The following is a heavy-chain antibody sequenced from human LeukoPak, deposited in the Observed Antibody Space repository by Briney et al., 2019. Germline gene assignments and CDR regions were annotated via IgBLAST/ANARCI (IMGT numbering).Heavy chain of an antibody. CDR2: ISSSSSYI. D-gene: IGHD2-2*01. Sequence: GGSLRLSCAASGFTLSSYSMNWVRQAPGKGLEWVSSISSSSSYIYYADSVKGRFTISRDNAKNSLYLQMNSLRAEDTAVYYCARALRYCSSTSCLAFDYWGQGTLVTVSS. J-gene: IGHJ4*02. CDR1: GFTLSSYS. CDR3: ARALRYCSSTSCLAFDY. V-gene: IGHV3-21*01.